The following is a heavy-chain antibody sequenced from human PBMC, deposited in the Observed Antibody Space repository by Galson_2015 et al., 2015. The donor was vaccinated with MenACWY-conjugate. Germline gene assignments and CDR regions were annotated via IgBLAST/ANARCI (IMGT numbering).Heavy chain of an antibody. CDR2: ISGSGERT. J-gene: IGHJ4*02. CDR3: AKDRWDTYMNYYFDS. CDR1: GFTFTNYA. Sequence: SLRLSCAASGFTFTNYAASWVRQAPGKGLEWVSGISGSGERTPYADSVKDRFTISRDNSKNTLHLQMNSLRAEDTAVYYCAKDRWDTYMNYYFDSWGQGTLVTVSS. D-gene: IGHD5-18*01. V-gene: IGHV3-23*01.